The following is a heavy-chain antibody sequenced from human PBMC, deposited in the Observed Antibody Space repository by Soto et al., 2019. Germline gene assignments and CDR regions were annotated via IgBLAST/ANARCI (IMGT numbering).Heavy chain of an antibody. CDR2: VYHSGST. D-gene: IGHD6-6*01. V-gene: IGHV4-59*01. Sequence: SSETLSLTCSVSGGSMRNYYWNWIRQPPGRGLEWIGYVYHSGSTNYNPSLKSRVSMSVDVSRNHFPLTLHSVTAADTAVYFCTSSYSTSSSPDYWGQGTLVTVSS. J-gene: IGHJ4*02. CDR3: TSSYSTSSSPDY. CDR1: GGSMRNYY.